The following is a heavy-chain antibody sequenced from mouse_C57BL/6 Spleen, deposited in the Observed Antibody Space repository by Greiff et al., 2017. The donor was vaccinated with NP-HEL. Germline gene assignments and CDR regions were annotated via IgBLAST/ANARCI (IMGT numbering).Heavy chain of an antibody. CDR1: GFTFSSYA. Sequence: EVNLVESGGGLVKPGGSLKLSCAASGFTFSSYAMSWVRQTPEKRLEWVATISDGGSYTYYPDNVKGRFTISRDNAKNNLYLQMSHLKSEDTAMYYCARDWGNYDQDAMDYWGQRTSVTVSS. CDR3: ARDWGNYDQDAMDY. J-gene: IGHJ4*01. D-gene: IGHD2-1*01. CDR2: ISDGGSYT. V-gene: IGHV5-4*01.